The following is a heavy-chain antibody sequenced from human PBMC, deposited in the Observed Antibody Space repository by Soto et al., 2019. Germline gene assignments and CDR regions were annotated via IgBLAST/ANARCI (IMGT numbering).Heavy chain of an antibody. CDR2: IDPSDSYT. Sequence: PGESLKISCKGSVYSFTSYWISWVRQMPGKGLEWMGRIDPSDSYTNYSPSFQGHVTISADKSISTAYLQWSSLKASDTAMYYCARFVVPAASLRYYYGMDVWGQGTTVTVSS. J-gene: IGHJ6*02. CDR1: VYSFTSYW. V-gene: IGHV5-10-1*01. D-gene: IGHD2-2*01. CDR3: ARFVVPAASLRYYYGMDV.